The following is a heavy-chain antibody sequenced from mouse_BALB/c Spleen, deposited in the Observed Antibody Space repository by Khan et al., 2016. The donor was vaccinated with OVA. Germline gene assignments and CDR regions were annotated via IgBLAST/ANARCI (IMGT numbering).Heavy chain of an antibody. Sequence: MQLEESGPELVKPGASVKISCKTSGYTFPEYNVHWVKQSLGKSLDWIGVINLKNGGTAYNQKFKGKATLAVDKSYSTAYIAFRNLTSDDSAGYYGERAAVRYWGQGTSVTGAS. CDR2: INLKNGGT. J-gene: IGHJ4*01. V-gene: IGHV1-18*01. CDR3: ERAAVRY. CDR1: GYTFPEYN. D-gene: IGHD2-14*01.